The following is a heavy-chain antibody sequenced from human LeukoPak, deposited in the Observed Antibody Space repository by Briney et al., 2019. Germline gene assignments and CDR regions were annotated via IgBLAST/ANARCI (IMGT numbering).Heavy chain of an antibody. CDR3: ARSPDSSSWYVDY. D-gene: IGHD6-13*01. V-gene: IGHV4-39*02. CDR1: GGSISSSSYY. Sequence: SETLSLTCTVSGGSISSSSYYWGWIRQPPGKVLEWIGSIYYSGSTYYNPSLKSRVTISVDTSKNHFSLKLSSVTAADTAVYYCARSPDSSSWYVDYWGQGTLVTVSS. CDR2: IYYSGST. J-gene: IGHJ4*02.